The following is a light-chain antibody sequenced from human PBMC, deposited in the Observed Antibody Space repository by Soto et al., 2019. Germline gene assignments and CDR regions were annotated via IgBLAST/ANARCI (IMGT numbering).Light chain of an antibody. CDR3: CSYAGTYTWV. J-gene: IGLJ3*02. V-gene: IGLV2-11*01. Sequence: QSVLTQPRSVSGSPGQSVTISCTGTSSDLGVYNYVSWYQHHPGKAPKLIIYDVWKRPSGVPDRFSASKSDNTASLTISGLQAEDEADYYCCSYAGTYTWVFGGGTKLTVL. CDR1: SSDLGVYNY. CDR2: DVW.